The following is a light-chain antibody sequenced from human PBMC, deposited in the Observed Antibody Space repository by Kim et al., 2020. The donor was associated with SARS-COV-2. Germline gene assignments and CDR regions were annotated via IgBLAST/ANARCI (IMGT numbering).Light chain of an antibody. CDR3: QQYEDHST. V-gene: IGKV1-5*03. Sequence: SASVGDRVTITCRASQSIGTWLAWYQQKPGKVPKLLIYKASNLESGVPSRFSGSGSGTEFTLTISSLQPDDSATYYCQQYEDHSTFGQGTKVDIK. J-gene: IGKJ1*01. CDR2: KAS. CDR1: QSIGTW.